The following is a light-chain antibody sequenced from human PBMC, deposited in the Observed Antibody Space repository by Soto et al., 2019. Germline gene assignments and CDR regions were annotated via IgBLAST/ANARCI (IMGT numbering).Light chain of an antibody. J-gene: IGLJ1*01. V-gene: IGLV2-14*03. CDR3: SSYPSSSTHV. CDR2: DVN. Sequence: QSALTQPASVSGSPGQSITISCTGTSSDVGGYNFVSWYQQHPGKVPKLMIFDVNSRPSGASDRFSGSKSGNTASLTISGLQAEDEGDYYCSSYPSSSTHVFGSGTKLTVL. CDR1: SSDVGGYNF.